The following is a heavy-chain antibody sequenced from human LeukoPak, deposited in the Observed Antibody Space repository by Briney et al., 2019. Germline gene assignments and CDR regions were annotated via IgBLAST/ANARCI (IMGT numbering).Heavy chain of an antibody. D-gene: IGHD6-19*01. CDR3: ATDLGLVPYYFDY. CDR1: GYTLTELS. Sequence: APVKVSCKVSGYTLTELSMHWVRQAPGKGLEWMGGFDPEDGETIYAQKFQGRVTMTEDTSTDTAYMELSSLRSEDTAVYYCATDLGLVPYYFDYWGQGTLVTVSS. J-gene: IGHJ4*02. V-gene: IGHV1-24*01. CDR2: FDPEDGET.